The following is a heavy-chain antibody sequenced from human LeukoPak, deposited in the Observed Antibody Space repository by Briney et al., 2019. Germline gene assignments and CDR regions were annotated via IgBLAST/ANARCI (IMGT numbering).Heavy chain of an antibody. CDR3: ARDLSVTTRDGAFDI. J-gene: IGHJ3*02. CDR1: GGSISSYY. V-gene: IGHV4-59*01. CDR2: IYYSRST. D-gene: IGHD5-24*01. Sequence: SETLSLTCTVSGGSISSYYWTWIRQPPGKGLEWIGYIYYSRSTNYNPSLKSRVTISVDTSKNQFSLKLSSVTASDTAVYYCARDLSVTTRDGAFDIWGQGTMVTVSS.